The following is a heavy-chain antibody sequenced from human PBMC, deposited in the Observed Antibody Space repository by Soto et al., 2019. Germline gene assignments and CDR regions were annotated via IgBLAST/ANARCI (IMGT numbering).Heavy chain of an antibody. D-gene: IGHD6-19*01. J-gene: IGHJ4*02. CDR2: CHYTGTT. Sequence: SETLSLTCPFSAGSISNFYWNRLRPPPGKGLEWIGYCHYTGTTNYNPSLQSRVTISVDTSKNQFSLKLTSVTAADTAVYFCAKISVAGTIFDYWGQGALVTVS. V-gene: IGHV4-59*01. CDR1: AGSISNFY. CDR3: AKISVAGTIFDY.